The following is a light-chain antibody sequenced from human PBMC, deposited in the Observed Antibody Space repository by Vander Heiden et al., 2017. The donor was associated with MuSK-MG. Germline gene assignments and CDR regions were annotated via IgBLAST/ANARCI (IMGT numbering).Light chain of an antibody. CDR1: QSINTY. V-gene: IGKV1-39*01. J-gene: IGKJ1*01. CDR2: AAS. CDR3: QQSYVTPPWT. Sequence: DIQMTQSPSSLSAHVGDRVTISCRASQSINTYLGWYQQKPGKAPKLLIYAASILQTGVPSRFSGSGSGTDFTLTISSLQPEDFATYYCQQSYVTPPWTFGHEVKVEIK.